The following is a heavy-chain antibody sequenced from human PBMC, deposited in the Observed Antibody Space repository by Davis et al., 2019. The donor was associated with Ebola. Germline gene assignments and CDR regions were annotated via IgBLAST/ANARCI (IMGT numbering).Heavy chain of an antibody. CDR1: GGSIYSYY. J-gene: IGHJ6*04. D-gene: IGHD6-19*01. CDR3: ARWSSGWSPYYYYGMDV. CDR2: VYYSGST. Sequence: GSLRLSCTVSGGSIYSYYWSWVRLPPGKGLEWIGYVYYSGSTNYNPSLKSRVTISVDTSKNQFSLKLSSVTAADTAVYYCARWSSGWSPYYYYGMDVWGKGTTVTVSS. V-gene: IGHV4-59*12.